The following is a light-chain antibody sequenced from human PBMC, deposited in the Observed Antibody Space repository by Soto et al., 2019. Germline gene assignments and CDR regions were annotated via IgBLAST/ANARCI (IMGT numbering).Light chain of an antibody. Sequence: EIVLTQSPATLSLSPGERATLSCGASQSVSSRSLAWYQQKPGLAPRLLIYDASTRDTGIPDRFSGSGSGTDFTLTISRLEPEDFALYYCQQYGGSFTFGQGTRLEI. CDR2: DAS. CDR1: QSVSSRS. J-gene: IGKJ5*01. V-gene: IGKV3D-20*01. CDR3: QQYGGSFT.